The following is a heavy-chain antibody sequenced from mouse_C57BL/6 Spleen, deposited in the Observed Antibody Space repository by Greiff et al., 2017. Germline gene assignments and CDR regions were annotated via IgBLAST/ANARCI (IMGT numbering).Heavy chain of an antibody. CDR3: ARLRLRTNYYAIDY. CDR2: ISSGSSTI. Sequence: DVKLVESGGGLVKPGGSLKLSCAASGFTFSDYGMHWVRQAPEKGLAWVAYISSGSSTIYYADTVKGRFPISRDHAKNTLFLQMTSLRSEDTAMYYCARLRLRTNYYAIDYWGQGTSVTVSS. J-gene: IGHJ4*01. V-gene: IGHV5-17*01. CDR1: GFTFSDYG. D-gene: IGHD2-4*01.